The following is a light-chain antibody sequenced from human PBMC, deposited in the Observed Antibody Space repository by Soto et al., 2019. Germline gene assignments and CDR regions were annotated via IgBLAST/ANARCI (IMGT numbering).Light chain of an antibody. CDR1: QSIRTN. V-gene: IGKV3-15*01. CDR2: GAS. CDR3: QPYNNWPLT. J-gene: IGKJ4*01. Sequence: EIVLTQSPATLSVSAGGTVTLSCRASQSIRTNVAWYQQIPGQAPRLLVYGASTRATGVPARFSGSRSGAEFTLTINSLQSEDFAVYYCQPYNNWPLTFGGGTKVEIK.